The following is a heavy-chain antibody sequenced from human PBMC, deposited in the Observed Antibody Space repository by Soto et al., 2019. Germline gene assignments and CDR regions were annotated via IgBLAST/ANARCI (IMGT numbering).Heavy chain of an antibody. CDR2: ISWNSGSI. J-gene: IGHJ6*03. V-gene: IGHV3-9*01. CDR1: GFTFDDYA. CDR3: AKASSVWLKTRPMDV. D-gene: IGHD2-8*01. Sequence: EVQLVESGGGLVQPGRSLRLSCAASGFTFDDYAMHWVRQAPGKGLEWVSGISWNSGSIGYADSVKGRFTISRDNAKNSLYLQMNSLRAEDTALYYCAKASSVWLKTRPMDVWGNGTTVTVSS.